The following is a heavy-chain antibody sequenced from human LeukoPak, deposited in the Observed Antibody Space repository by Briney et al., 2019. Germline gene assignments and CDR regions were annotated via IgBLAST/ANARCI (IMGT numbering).Heavy chain of an antibody. D-gene: IGHD2-15*01. CDR1: GGSISSYY. CDR2: IHKSENT. V-gene: IGHV4-4*07. Sequence: PSETLSLTCSVSGGSISSYYWNWIRQPAGKALEWIGRIHKSENTNYNPSLKGRVAISVDTSKSQFSLNLNSVTAADTAVYYCARVGGFPLSAFDIWGQGTLVTVSS. CDR3: ARVGGFPLSAFDI. J-gene: IGHJ3*02.